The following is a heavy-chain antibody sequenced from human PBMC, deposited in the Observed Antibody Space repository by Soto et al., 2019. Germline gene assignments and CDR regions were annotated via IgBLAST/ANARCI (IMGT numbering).Heavy chain of an antibody. J-gene: IGHJ4*02. Sequence: PGGSLRLSCAASGFTFSDYAMSWVRQAPGKGLEWVSAISGSGTSTYYADSVRGRFTISRDNSNNTVLLQMTSMRAEDTAVFYCVNEHYTEAGVDYWGQGTLVTVSS. V-gene: IGHV3-23*01. D-gene: IGHD3-3*01. CDR1: GFTFSDYA. CDR2: ISGSGTST. CDR3: VNEHYTEAGVDY.